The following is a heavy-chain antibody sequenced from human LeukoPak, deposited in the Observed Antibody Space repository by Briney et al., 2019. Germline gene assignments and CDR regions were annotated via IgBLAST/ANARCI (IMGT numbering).Heavy chain of an antibody. J-gene: IGHJ6*03. Sequence: PSETLSLTCAVSGYSISSGYYWIWIRQPPGKGLEWIGSLYHSDSIYYNPSLKSRVTMSVDTSKNQFSLKLSFVTAADTAVYYCARQHDSYHYYYVDVWGKGTTVTVSS. V-gene: IGHV4-38-2*01. CDR2: LYHSDSI. D-gene: IGHD6-13*01. CDR1: GYSISSGYY. CDR3: ARQHDSYHYYYVDV.